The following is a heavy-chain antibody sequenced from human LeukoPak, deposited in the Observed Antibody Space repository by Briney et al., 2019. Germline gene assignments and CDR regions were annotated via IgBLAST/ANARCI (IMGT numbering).Heavy chain of an antibody. CDR3: AKETGYSSRSDAFDV. J-gene: IGHJ3*01. D-gene: IGHD6-13*01. Sequence: PGGSLRLSCAASGFTFSSYAMHWVRQAPGKGLEWVSLISYDGSQKYYADSMKGRFTISRDNSKNSLYLQMNSLRAEDTALYYCAKETGYSSRSDAFDVWGQGTMVTVSS. CDR2: ISYDGSQK. V-gene: IGHV3-30*18. CDR1: GFTFSSYA.